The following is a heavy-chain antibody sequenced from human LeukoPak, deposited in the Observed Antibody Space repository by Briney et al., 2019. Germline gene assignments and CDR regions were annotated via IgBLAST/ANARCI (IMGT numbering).Heavy chain of an antibody. CDR2: ISPNGGGT. CDR3: ARGDNLAVDEDDNWFDP. CDR1: GYTFTGYY. J-gene: IGHJ5*02. V-gene: IGHV1-2*02. Sequence: GASVKVSCKASGYTFTGYYMHWVRQAPGQGLEWMGWISPNGGGTNYAQRFQGRVTMTRDTSITTAYMEVSRLRSDDTAVYYCARGDNLAVDEDDNWFDPWGQGTLVTASS. D-gene: IGHD6-19*01.